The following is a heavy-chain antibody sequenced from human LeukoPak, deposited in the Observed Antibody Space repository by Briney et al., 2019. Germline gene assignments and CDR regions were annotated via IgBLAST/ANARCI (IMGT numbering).Heavy chain of an antibody. V-gene: IGHV1-18*01. Sequence: GASVTVSCKASGYTFTSYGISWVRQAPGQGLEWMGWISAYNGNTNYAQKLQGRVTMTTDTSTRTAYMELRSLRSDETAVYYCAREGMATITRDAFDIWGQGTMVTVSS. CDR1: GYTFTSYG. J-gene: IGHJ3*02. CDR3: AREGMATITRDAFDI. CDR2: ISAYNGNT. D-gene: IGHD5-24*01.